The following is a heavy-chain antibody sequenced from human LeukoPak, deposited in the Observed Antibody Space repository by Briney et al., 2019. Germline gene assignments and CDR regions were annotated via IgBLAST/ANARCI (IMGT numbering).Heavy chain of an antibody. CDR2: INPSGGST. J-gene: IGHJ4*02. Sequence: ASVKVSCKASGYTFTSYYMHWVRQAPGQGLEWMGIINPSGGSTSYARKFQGRVTMTRDTSTSTVYMELSSLRSEDTAVYYCAAVAGPYYFDYWGQGTLVTVSS. D-gene: IGHD6-19*01. V-gene: IGHV1-46*01. CDR1: GYTFTSYY. CDR3: AAVAGPYYFDY.